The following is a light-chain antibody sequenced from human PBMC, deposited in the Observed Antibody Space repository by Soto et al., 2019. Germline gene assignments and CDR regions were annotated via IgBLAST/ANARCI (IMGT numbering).Light chain of an antibody. V-gene: IGLV7-43*01. CDR2: DTY. CDR3: LVYHDGSRV. CDR1: TGAVSSGYY. J-gene: IGLJ3*02. Sequence: QAVVTQEPSLTVSPGGTVTLTCTSSTGAVSSGYYANWFQQRPGQAPRSLIFDTYNRHSWTPARFSGSLFGGKATLTLTGAQAEDEAKYYCLVYHDGSRVFGGGTKLTVL.